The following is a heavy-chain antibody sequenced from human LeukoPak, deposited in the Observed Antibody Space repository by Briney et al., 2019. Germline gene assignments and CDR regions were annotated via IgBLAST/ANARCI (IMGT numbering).Heavy chain of an antibody. D-gene: IGHD5-12*01. CDR1: GGTFSSYA. Sequence: ASVKVSCKASGGTFSSYAISWVRQAPGQGLEWMGGIIPIFGTANYAQKFQGRVTITADESTSTAYMELSSLRSEDTAVYYCARDHVDIVATIRRYYYYGMDVWGQGTTVTVSS. J-gene: IGHJ6*02. CDR3: ARDHVDIVATIRRYYYYGMDV. CDR2: IIPIFGTA. V-gene: IGHV1-69*01.